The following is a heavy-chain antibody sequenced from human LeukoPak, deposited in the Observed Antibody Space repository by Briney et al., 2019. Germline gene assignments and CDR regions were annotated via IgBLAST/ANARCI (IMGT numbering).Heavy chain of an antibody. V-gene: IGHV4-59*01. D-gene: IGHD2-15*01. Sequence: KPSETLSLTCTVSGGSISSYYWSWIRQPPGKGLEWIGYIYYSGSTNYNPSLKSRVTISVDTSKNQFSLKLSSVTAADTAVYYCARGGGYCSGGSCYSQFDYWGQGTLVTVSS. CDR1: GGSISSYY. J-gene: IGHJ4*02. CDR2: IYYSGST. CDR3: ARGGGYCSGGSCYSQFDY.